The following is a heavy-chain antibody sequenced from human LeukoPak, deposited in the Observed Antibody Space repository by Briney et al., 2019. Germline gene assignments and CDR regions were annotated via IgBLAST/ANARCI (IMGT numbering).Heavy chain of an antibody. CDR2: IKPNSGGT. CDR3: ARPRYCSGGSCSYYFDY. D-gene: IGHD2-15*01. CDR1: GYTFTGYY. Sequence: ASVKVSCKASGYTFTGYYMHWVRQAPGQGLEWMGWIKPNSGGTNYAQKFQGRVTMTRDTSISIAYMELSRLRSDDTAVYYCARPRYCSGGSCSYYFDYWGQGTLVTVSS. V-gene: IGHV1-2*02. J-gene: IGHJ4*02.